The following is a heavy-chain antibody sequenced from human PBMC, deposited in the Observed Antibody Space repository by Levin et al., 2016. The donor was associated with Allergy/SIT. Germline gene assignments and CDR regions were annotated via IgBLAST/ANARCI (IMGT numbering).Heavy chain of an antibody. CDR3: ARVAEVYCAGGNCYIDY. Sequence: GGSLRLSCAGSGFNFDDHAMNWVRRAPGKGLEWVSVIGGSGIGTYYADSAKGRFTISRDNSKNTLYLQMNNLGGEDTAVYYCARVAEVYCAGGNCYIDYWGQGTLVSVSS. CDR2: IGGSGIGT. D-gene: IGHD2-8*02. V-gene: IGHV3-23*01. J-gene: IGHJ4*02. CDR1: GFNFDDHA.